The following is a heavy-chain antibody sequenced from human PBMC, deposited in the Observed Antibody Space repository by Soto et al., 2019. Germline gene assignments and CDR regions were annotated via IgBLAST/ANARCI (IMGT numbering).Heavy chain of an antibody. V-gene: IGHV4-31*03. D-gene: IGHD6-19*01. J-gene: IGHJ5*02. CDR1: GYSISAGGYY. CDR2: FYSSGSI. Sequence: LQESGPGLGKPSQTLSLTCFVSGYSISAGGYYWSWIRHHPGKVMEWIGRFYSSGSIIYNRSLRSCVSISGDTYSNQFSMSLTYVTAADTARYYCSRMYSSGSGWFHPCGQGTLVTVS. CDR3: SRMYSSGSGWFHP.